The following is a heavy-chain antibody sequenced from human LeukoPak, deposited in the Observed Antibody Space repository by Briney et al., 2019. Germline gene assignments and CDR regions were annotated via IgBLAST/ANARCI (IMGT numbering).Heavy chain of an antibody. CDR2: ISSSSSTI. D-gene: IGHD4-17*01. CDR3: ARGDYGDCHYYYMDV. V-gene: IGHV3-48*01. CDR1: GFTFSSYS. Sequence: PGGSLRLSCAASGFTFSSYSMNWVRQAPGKGLEWVSYISSSSSTIYYADSVKGRFTISRDNAKNSLYLQMNSLRAEDTAVYYCARGDYGDCHYYYMDVWGKGTTVTVSS. J-gene: IGHJ6*03.